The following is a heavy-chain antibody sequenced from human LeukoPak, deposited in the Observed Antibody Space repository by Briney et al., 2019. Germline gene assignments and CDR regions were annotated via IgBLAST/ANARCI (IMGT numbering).Heavy chain of an antibody. CDR1: GFTFSSYA. J-gene: IGHJ6*02. CDR2: LSYDGSNK. Sequence: GRSLRLSCAASGFTFSSYAMHWVRQAPGKGLEWVAVLSYDGSNKYYADSVKGRFTISRDNSKNTLYLQMNSLRTEDTAVYFCARAVVSAAGTMNVWGQATTVTVSS. V-gene: IGHV3-30-3*01. CDR3: ARAVVSAAGTMNV. D-gene: IGHD6-13*01.